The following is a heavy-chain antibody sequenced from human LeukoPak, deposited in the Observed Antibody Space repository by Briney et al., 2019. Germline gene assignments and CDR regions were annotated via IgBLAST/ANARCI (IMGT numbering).Heavy chain of an antibody. V-gene: IGHV1-3*01. CDR1: GYTFTSYA. CDR3: ARATPPYGSGSYVLGY. CDR2: INAGNGNT. Sequence: ASVKVSCKASGYTFTSYAMHWVRQAPGQRLEWMGWINAGNGNTKYSQKFQGRVTITRDTSASTVYMELSSLRSEDTAVYYCARATPPYGSGSYVLGYWGQGTLVTVSS. D-gene: IGHD3-10*01. J-gene: IGHJ4*02.